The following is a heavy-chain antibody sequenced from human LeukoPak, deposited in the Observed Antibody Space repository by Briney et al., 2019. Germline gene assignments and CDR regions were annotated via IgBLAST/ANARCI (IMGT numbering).Heavy chain of an antibody. CDR1: GYTFTGCF. CDR2: INPNSGAT. Sequence: ASVKVSCKASGYTFTGCFMHWVRQAPGQGLEWVGWINPNSGATDYAQKFQGRVTMTRDTSINTAYMELSSLRSDDTAMYYCARWNDGWEFDYWGQGTLVSVSS. CDR3: ARWNDGWEFDY. J-gene: IGHJ4*02. V-gene: IGHV1-2*02. D-gene: IGHD1-1*01.